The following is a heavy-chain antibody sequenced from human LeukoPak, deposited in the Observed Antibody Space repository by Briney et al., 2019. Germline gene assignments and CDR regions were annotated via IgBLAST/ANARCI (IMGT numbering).Heavy chain of an antibody. CDR1: GGSFSGYY. Sequence: SETLSLTCAVYGGSFSGYYWSWIRQPPGKGLEWIGEINHSGSTNYNPSLKSRVTISVDTSKNQFSLKLSSVTAADTAMYYCARHPFSDGFDIWGQGTMVTVSS. V-gene: IGHV4-34*01. J-gene: IGHJ3*02. CDR2: INHSGST. CDR3: ARHPFSDGFDI.